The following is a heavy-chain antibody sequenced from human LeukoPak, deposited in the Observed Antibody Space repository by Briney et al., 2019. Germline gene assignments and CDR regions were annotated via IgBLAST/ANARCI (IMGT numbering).Heavy chain of an antibody. CDR3: ARDEDDSSEINAFDI. Sequence: GGSLRLSCAASGFTFSSYAMSWVRQAPGKGLEWVSAISGSGGSTYYADSVKGRFTISRDNSKNTLYLQMNSLRAEDTAVYYCARDEDDSSEINAFDIWGQGTMVTVSS. CDR2: ISGSGGST. J-gene: IGHJ3*02. V-gene: IGHV3-23*01. CDR1: GFTFSSYA. D-gene: IGHD3-22*01.